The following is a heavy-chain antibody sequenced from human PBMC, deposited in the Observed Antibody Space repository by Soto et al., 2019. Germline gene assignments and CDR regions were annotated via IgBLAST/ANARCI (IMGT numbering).Heavy chain of an antibody. CDR2: ISPYDGRT. J-gene: IGHJ6*02. CDR1: GYSFTSYG. V-gene: IGHV1-18*01. Sequence: GAAVKACWKASGYSFTSYGIGWGRQAPGQGPEWMGWISPYDGRTNYAQNVKGRVVMTTXLXXNXXNLXLRSLRSHDTAMYYCGRCRTDSYALDVWG. CDR3: GRCRTDSYALDV. D-gene: IGHD5-18*01.